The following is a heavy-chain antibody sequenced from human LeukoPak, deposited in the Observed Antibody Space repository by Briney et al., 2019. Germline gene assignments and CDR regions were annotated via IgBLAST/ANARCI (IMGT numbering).Heavy chain of an antibody. V-gene: IGHV3-15*01. J-gene: IGHJ4*02. D-gene: IGHD4-17*01. CDR1: GLTFSNAW. CDR2: IKSKTDGGTT. Sequence: PGGSLRLSCAASGLTFSNAWMSWVRQAPGKGLEWVGRIKSKTDGGTTDYAAPVKGRFTISRDDSKNTLYLQMNSLKTEDTAMYYCTKRWHDYGDYSDYWGQGTLVTVSS. CDR3: TKRWHDYGDYSDY.